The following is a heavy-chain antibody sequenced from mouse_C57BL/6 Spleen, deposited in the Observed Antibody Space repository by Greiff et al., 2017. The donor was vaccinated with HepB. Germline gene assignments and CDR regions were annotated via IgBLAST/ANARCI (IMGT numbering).Heavy chain of an antibody. Sequence: VKLMESGAELVKPGASVKISCKASGYAFSSYWMNWVKQRPGKGLEWIGQIYPGDGDTNYNGKFKGKATLTADKSSSTAYMQLSSLTSEDSAVYFCARGIYYGNPLAMDYWGQGTSVTVSS. V-gene: IGHV1-80*01. CDR2: IYPGDGDT. CDR1: GYAFSSYW. D-gene: IGHD2-1*01. CDR3: ARGIYYGNPLAMDY. J-gene: IGHJ4*01.